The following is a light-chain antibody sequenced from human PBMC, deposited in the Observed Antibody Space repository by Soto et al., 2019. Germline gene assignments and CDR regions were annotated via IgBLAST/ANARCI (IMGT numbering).Light chain of an antibody. V-gene: IGKV1-5*01. CDR1: QSITNR. CDR3: QHYGGMWT. CDR2: DAS. J-gene: IGKJ1*01. Sequence: DIPMTQSPSTLSASVGDRVTITCRASQSITNRLAWYQQKPGKAPKVLIYDASNLESGVPSRFSGSGYGTEFILTISSLQPDDFATYYCQHYGGMWTFGQGTKVEIK.